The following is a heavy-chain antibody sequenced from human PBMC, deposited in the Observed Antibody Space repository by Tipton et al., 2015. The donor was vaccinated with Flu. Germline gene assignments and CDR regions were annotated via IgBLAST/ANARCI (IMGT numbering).Heavy chain of an antibody. D-gene: IGHD5-24*01. Sequence: SLRLSCAASGFTFSNYAMHWVRQAPGKGLEWVALISYEGRNTDYAASVRGRFTISRDNSKNTLYLQMNNLRGEDTAVYFCVKRKGTWLHSYYLDAWGQGTLVTVSS. V-gene: IGHV3-30*18. CDR1: GFTFSNYA. J-gene: IGHJ4*02. CDR2: ISYEGRNT. CDR3: VKRKGTWLHSYYLDA.